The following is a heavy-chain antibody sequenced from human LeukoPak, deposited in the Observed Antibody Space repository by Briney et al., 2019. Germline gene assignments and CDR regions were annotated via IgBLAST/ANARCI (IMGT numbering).Heavy chain of an antibody. CDR2: IIPIFGIA. J-gene: IGHJ6*02. CDR1: GGTFSSYA. Sequence: SVKVSCKASGGTFSSYAISWVRQAPGQGLEWMGRIIPIFGIANYAQKFQGRVTITADKCTSTAYMELSSLRSEDTAVYYCANRGLGGMVRELYYYYGMDVWGQGTTVTVSS. D-gene: IGHD3-10*01. CDR3: ANRGLGGMVRELYYYYGMDV. V-gene: IGHV1-69*04.